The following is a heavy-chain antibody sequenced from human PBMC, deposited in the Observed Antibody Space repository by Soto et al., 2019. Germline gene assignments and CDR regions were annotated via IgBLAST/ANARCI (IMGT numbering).Heavy chain of an antibody. CDR1: GGSISSGDYY. CDR3: ARDGHCSGGGCYWFDP. J-gene: IGHJ5*02. V-gene: IGHV4-30-4*01. D-gene: IGHD2-15*01. Sequence: QVQLQESGPGLVKPSQTLSLTRTVSGGSISSGDYYWSWIRQPPGKGLEWIGYIYYSGSTYYNPSLKSRLTISVDTSQNQFSLKLSSVTAADTAVYYCARDGHCSGGGCYWFDPWGQGTLVTVSS. CDR2: IYYSGST.